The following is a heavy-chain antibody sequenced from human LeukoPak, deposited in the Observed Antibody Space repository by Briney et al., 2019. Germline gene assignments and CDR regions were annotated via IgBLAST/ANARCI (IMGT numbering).Heavy chain of an antibody. CDR2: IWSDGTEK. CDR3: ARDTQRGFDYSNSLEY. CDR1: GFTYNHYG. Sequence: GGSLRLSCTASGFTYNHYGMHWVRQAPGKGLEWVAVIWSDGTEKYYADAVKGRFTVSRDDSSNTLYLQMNSLRGEDTAVYYCARDTQRGFDYSNSLEYWGQGTLVTVSS. J-gene: IGHJ4*02. V-gene: IGHV3-33*08. D-gene: IGHD4-11*01.